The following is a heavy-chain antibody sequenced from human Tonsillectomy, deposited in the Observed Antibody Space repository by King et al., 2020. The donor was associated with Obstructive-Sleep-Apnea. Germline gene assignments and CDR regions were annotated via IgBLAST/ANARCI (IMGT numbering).Heavy chain of an antibody. CDR3: ARVYPLAGGYVPEAYYFDY. V-gene: IGHV4-59*01. CDR1: GGSISSYY. D-gene: IGHD2-2*01. Sequence: QLQESGPGLVKPSETLSLTCTVSGGSISSYYWSWIRQPPGKGLEWIGYIYYSGSTNYNPSLKSRVTISVDTSKNQFSLKLSSVTAADTAVYFCARVYPLAGGYVPEAYYFDYWGQGTLVTVSS. J-gene: IGHJ4*02. CDR2: IYYSGST.